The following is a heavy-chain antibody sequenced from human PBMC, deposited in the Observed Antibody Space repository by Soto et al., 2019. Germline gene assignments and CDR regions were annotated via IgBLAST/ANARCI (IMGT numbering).Heavy chain of an antibody. V-gene: IGHV4-59*01. J-gene: IGHJ5*02. Sequence: SELLSLTCTVSGGSISSYYWSWIRQPPGKGLEWIGYIYYSGSTNYNPSLKSRVTISVDTSKNQFSLKLSSVTAADTAVYYCARVWRFDFWSGYSPMDNVFDPWGQGTLVTVSS. CDR2: IYYSGST. CDR3: ARVWRFDFWSGYSPMDNVFDP. D-gene: IGHD3-3*01. CDR1: GGSISSYY.